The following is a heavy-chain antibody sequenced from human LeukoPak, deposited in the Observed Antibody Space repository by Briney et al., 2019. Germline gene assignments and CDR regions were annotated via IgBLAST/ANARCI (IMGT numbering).Heavy chain of an antibody. V-gene: IGHV4-39*01. J-gene: IGHJ5*02. CDR3: ARRGEEYYYGSGSYFSSWFDP. CDR2: IYYSGST. D-gene: IGHD3-10*01. Sequence: PSETLSLTCTVSGGSISSSSYYWGWIHQPPGKGLEWIGSIYYSGSTYYNPSLKSRVTISVDTSKNQFSLKLSSVTAADTAVYYCARRGEEYYYGSGSYFSSWFDPWGQGTMVTVSS. CDR1: GGSISSSSYY.